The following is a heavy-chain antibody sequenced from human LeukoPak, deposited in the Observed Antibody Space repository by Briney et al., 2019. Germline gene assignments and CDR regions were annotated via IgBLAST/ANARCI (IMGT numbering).Heavy chain of an antibody. CDR1: GFTFSSYA. CDR3: ARFALNYYGSGSYFDY. D-gene: IGHD3-10*01. J-gene: IGHJ4*02. V-gene: IGHV3-23*01. CDR2: ISGSGGST. Sequence: PGGSLRLSCAASGFTFSSYAMSWVCQAPGKGLEWVSAISGSGGSTYYADSVKGRFTISRDNSKNTLYLQMNSLRAEDTAVYYCARFALNYYGSGSYFDYWGQGTLVTVSS.